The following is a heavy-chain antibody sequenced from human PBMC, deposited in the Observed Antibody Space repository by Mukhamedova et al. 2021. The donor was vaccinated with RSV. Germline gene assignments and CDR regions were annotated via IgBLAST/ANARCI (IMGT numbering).Heavy chain of an antibody. V-gene: IGHV4-34*01. CDR3: ARGRYCSSTSCYTNFDY. CDR2: INHSRST. Sequence: GKGLEWIGEINHSRSTNYNPSLKSRVTISVDTSKNQFSLKLSSVTAADTAVYYCARGRYCSSTSCYTNFDYWGQGTLVTVSS. J-gene: IGHJ4*02. D-gene: IGHD2-2*02.